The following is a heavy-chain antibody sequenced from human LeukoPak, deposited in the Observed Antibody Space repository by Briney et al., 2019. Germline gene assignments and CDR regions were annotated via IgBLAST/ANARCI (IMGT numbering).Heavy chain of an antibody. CDR3: AREQHGYNYFFDY. CDR2: ISYDGNNK. J-gene: IGHJ4*02. CDR1: GFTFSTYT. Sequence: PWGSLRLSCAASGFTFSTYTMHWVRQAPGKGLEWVAVISYDGNNKYYADSVKGRFTISRDNSKNTLDLQMNSLRAEDTAVYYCAREQHGYNYFFDYWGQGTLVTVSS. D-gene: IGHD5-12*01. V-gene: IGHV3-30-3*01.